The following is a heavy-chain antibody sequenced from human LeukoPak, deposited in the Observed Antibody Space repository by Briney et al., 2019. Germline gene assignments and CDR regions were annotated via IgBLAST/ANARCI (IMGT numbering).Heavy chain of an antibody. V-gene: IGHV3-9*02. J-gene: IGHJ4*02. CDR2: ISWNSNHI. CDR1: GSIADIYA. D-gene: IGHD2-15*01. Sequence: GSSLRLFYAPDGSIADIYATQSARQAPGKGMGWVSGISWNSNHISYADSVKGRFTFSGDNAKDSLYLQMNSLRAEDTALYYCAKDPNLPQYCSGGGSCLNGYYFDYWGQGTLVTVSS. CDR3: AKDPNLPQYCSGGGSCLNGYYFDY.